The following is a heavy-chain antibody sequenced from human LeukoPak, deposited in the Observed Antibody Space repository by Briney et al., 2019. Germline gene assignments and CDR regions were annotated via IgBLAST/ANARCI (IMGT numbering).Heavy chain of an antibody. Sequence: EASVKVSCKASGGTFSSYAISWVRQAPGQGLEWMGGIIPIFDTANYAQKFQGRVTITADESTSTAYMELSSLRSEDTAVYYCALGFCSSTSCYRGYYYYMDVWGKGTTVTISS. V-gene: IGHV1-69*13. CDR1: GGTFSSYA. J-gene: IGHJ6*03. D-gene: IGHD2-2*01. CDR3: ALGFCSSTSCYRGYYYYMDV. CDR2: IIPIFDTA.